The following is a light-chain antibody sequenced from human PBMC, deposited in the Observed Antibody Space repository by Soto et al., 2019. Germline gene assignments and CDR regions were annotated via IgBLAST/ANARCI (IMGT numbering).Light chain of an antibody. J-gene: IGLJ1*01. Sequence: QSVLTQPPSVSGAPGQRVTISCTGSSSNIGTGYDVHWYQQLPGTAPKLLIYGNSNRPSGVPDRFSGSKSGTSASLAITGLQAEDEADYYCQSFDNSRFYVFGTGTKV. CDR3: QSFDNSRFYV. CDR1: SSNIGTGYD. V-gene: IGLV1-40*01. CDR2: GNS.